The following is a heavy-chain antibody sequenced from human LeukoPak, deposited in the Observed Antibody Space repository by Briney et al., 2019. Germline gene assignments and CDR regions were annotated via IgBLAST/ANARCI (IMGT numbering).Heavy chain of an antibody. CDR3: AREGVVPAAPMDV. D-gene: IGHD2-2*01. CDR1: GITFSSYS. Sequence: GGSLRLSCAASGITFSSYSMNWVRQAPGKGLEWVSSISSSSSYIYYADSVKGRFTISRDNAKNSLYLQMNSLRAEDTAVYYCAREGVVPAAPMDVWGQGTTVTVSS. J-gene: IGHJ6*02. V-gene: IGHV3-21*01. CDR2: ISSSSSYI.